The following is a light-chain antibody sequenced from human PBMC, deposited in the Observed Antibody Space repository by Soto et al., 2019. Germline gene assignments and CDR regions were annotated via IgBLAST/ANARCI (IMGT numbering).Light chain of an antibody. CDR2: DAS. CDR3: QQRSNWPSLT. CDR1: QSVSSY. V-gene: IGKV3-11*01. J-gene: IGKJ4*01. Sequence: EIVLTQSPATLSLSPGERATLSCRASQSVSSYLAWYQQKPGQAPGLLIYDASNRATGIPARFSGSGSGTGFTLTISSLEPEDFAVYYCQQRSNWPSLTFGGGTKVDIK.